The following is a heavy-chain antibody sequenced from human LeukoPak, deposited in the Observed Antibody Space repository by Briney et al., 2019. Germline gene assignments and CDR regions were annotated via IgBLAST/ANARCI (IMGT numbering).Heavy chain of an antibody. Sequence: PSETLSLTCTVSGGSISSGDYYWSWIRQPPGKGLEWIGYIYYSGSTNYNPSLRSRVTISVDTSKNQFSLKLSSVTAADTAVYYCARTQAVDYGGKPFDYWGQGTLVTVSS. CDR1: GGSISSGDYY. CDR2: IYYSGST. CDR3: ARTQAVDYGGKPFDY. V-gene: IGHV4-61*08. D-gene: IGHD4-23*01. J-gene: IGHJ4*02.